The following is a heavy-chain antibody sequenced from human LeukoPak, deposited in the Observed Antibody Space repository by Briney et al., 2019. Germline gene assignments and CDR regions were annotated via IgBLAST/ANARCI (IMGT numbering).Heavy chain of an antibody. CDR2: INPSSGGT. Sequence: ASVKVSCKASGYTFTGYYMHWVRQAPGQGLEWMGWINPSSGGTNYAQKFQGRVTMTRDTSISTAYMELSRLRSDDTAVYYCARGSGSFHFDYWGQGTLVTVSS. CDR3: ARGSGSFHFDY. D-gene: IGHD3-3*01. J-gene: IGHJ4*02. CDR1: GYTFTGYY. V-gene: IGHV1-2*02.